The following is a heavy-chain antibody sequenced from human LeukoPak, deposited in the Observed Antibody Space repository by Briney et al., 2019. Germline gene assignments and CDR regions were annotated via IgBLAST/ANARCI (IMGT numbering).Heavy chain of an antibody. D-gene: IGHD2-21*02. V-gene: IGHV4-30-2*01. CDR3: ARVEGYCGGDCYQMGAFDI. J-gene: IGHJ3*02. CDR2: IYHSGST. Sequence: PSETLSLTCAVSGGSISSGGYSWSWIRQPPGKGLEWIGYIYHSGSTYYNPSLKSRVTISVDRSKNQFSLKLSSVTAADTAVYYCARVEGYCGGDCYQMGAFDIWGQGTMVTVSS. CDR1: GGSISSGGYS.